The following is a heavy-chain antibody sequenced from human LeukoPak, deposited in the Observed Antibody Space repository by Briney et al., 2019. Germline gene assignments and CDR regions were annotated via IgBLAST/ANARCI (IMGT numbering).Heavy chain of an antibody. Sequence: PGGSLRLSCAASGFTFSSYSMNWVRQAPGKGLEWVSYISSSSSTIYYADSVKGRFTISRDNAKNSLYLQMNSLRAEDTAVYYCAEGHYVGHFDYWGQGTLVTVSS. D-gene: IGHD4-17*01. V-gene: IGHV3-48*04. J-gene: IGHJ4*02. CDR1: GFTFSSYS. CDR2: ISSSSSTI. CDR3: AEGHYVGHFDY.